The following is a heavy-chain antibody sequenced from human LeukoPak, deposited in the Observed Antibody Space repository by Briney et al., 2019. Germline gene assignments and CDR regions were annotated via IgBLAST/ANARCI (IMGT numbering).Heavy chain of an antibody. V-gene: IGHV3-23*01. CDR2: ITSSGGST. Sequence: GGSLRLSCAASGFTFSSYAMSWVRQAPGKGLEWVSAITSSGGSTYYVVSVEGRFTIPRDNSKNTLYLQVNSLRAEDTAVYYCAKRYYYDNSGLWDSWGQGTLVTVSS. CDR3: AKRYYYDNSGLWDS. D-gene: IGHD3-22*01. CDR1: GFTFSSYA. J-gene: IGHJ4*02.